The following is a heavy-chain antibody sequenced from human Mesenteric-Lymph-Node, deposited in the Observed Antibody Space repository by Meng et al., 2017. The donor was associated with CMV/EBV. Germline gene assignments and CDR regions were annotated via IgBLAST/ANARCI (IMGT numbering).Heavy chain of an antibody. J-gene: IGHJ5*02. V-gene: IGHV3-66*02. CDR3: ARTGYFGSGTFYNNYFDP. Sequence: FNFSTYYMSLVRRASGKGLEWVSIMYSGSSTYYADSVKGRFTISRDTSKNTLFLQMNSLRPEDTAVYYCARTGYFGSGTFYNNYFDPWGQGILVTVSS. D-gene: IGHD3-10*01. CDR1: FNFSTYY. CDR2: MYSGSST.